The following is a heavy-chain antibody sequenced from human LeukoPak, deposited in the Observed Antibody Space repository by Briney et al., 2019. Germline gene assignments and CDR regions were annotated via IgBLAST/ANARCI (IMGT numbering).Heavy chain of an antibody. D-gene: IGHD6-13*01. CDR2: IIPIFGTA. V-gene: IGHV1-69*01. CDR1: GGTFSSYA. CDR3: ARGTAYSSSWYPVGIDY. Sequence: SVKVSCKASGGTFSSYAISWVRQAPGQGLEWMGGIIPIFGTANYAQKFQGRVTITADESTSTAYMELSSLRSEDTAVYYCARGTAYSSSWYPVGIDYWGQGTLVTVSS. J-gene: IGHJ4*02.